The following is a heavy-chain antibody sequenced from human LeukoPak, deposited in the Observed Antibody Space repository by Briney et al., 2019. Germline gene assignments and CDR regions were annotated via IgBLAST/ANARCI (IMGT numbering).Heavy chain of an antibody. V-gene: IGHV4-4*07. CDR3: ARDGDYDSSGYYSPFDY. Sequence: SETLSLTCTVSGGSISSYYWSWIRQPAGKGLEWIGRIYTSGSTNYNPSLKSRVTMSVDTSKNQFSLKLSSVTAVDTAVYYCARDGDYDSSGYYSPFDYWGQGTLVTVSS. CDR2: IYTSGST. J-gene: IGHJ4*02. D-gene: IGHD3-22*01. CDR1: GGSISSYY.